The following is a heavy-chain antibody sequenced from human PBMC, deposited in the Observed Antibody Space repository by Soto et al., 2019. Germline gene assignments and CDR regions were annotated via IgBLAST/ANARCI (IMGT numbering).Heavy chain of an antibody. Sequence: QVQLVQSGAEVKKPGSSVKVSRKASGGTFNNYAISGVRQAPGQGLEWMGGIIPLFGTANYAQKFEGRVTITAYKSTDTAYMELSSLKSEDTAVYYCARLIGEGYSGTYALDYWGQGTLVTVSS. CDR2: IIPLFGTA. J-gene: IGHJ4*02. CDR3: ARLIGEGYSGTYALDY. D-gene: IGHD1-26*01. CDR1: GGTFNNYA. V-gene: IGHV1-69*06.